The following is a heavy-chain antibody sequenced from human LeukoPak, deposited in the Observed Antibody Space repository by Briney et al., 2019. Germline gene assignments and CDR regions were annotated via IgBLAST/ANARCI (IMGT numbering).Heavy chain of an antibody. V-gene: IGHV4-4*09. CDR1: GGSISSYY. J-gene: IGHJ6*03. CDR3: ARQSYYYDSRGSYYYYMDV. CDR2: IYTSGST. Sequence: SETLSLTCTVSGGSISSYYWSWIRQPPGKGLEWIGYIYTSGSTNYNPSLKSRVTISVDTSKNQFSLKLSSVTAADTAGYYCARQSYYYDSRGSYYYYMDVWGKGTTVTVSS. D-gene: IGHD3-22*01.